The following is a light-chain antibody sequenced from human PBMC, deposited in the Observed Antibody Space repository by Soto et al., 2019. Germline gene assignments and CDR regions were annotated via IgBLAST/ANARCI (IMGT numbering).Light chain of an antibody. J-gene: IGKJ4*01. CDR1: RSVGTY. CDR3: HQRSNWPRT. V-gene: IGKV3-11*01. Sequence: PGERATLSCRASRSVGTYLAWYQQKPGQAPRLLISNASNRATGIPARFSGSGSGTDFTFTISSLEAEDFAVYYCHQRSNWPRTFGGGTKVEIK. CDR2: NAS.